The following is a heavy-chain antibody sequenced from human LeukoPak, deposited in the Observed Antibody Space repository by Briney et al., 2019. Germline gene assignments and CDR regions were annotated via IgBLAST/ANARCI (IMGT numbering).Heavy chain of an antibody. V-gene: IGHV3-7*01. CDR1: GFSFSTYW. D-gene: IGHD4-11*01. CDR3: AREGLPYSGDH. J-gene: IGHJ4*02. Sequence: GGSLRLSCAASGFSFSTYWMRRARQTPGKGLEWVANIKGDGSEINYVDSVKGRFTISRDNAKNSLSLQMNSLTADDTGVYYCAREGLPYSGDHWGQGTLVTVSS. CDR2: IKGDGSEI.